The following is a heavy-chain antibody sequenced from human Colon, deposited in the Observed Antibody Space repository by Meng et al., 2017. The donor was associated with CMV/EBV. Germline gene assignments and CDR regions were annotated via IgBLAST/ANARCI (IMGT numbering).Heavy chain of an antibody. V-gene: IGHV3-23*03. CDR2: IYSGDSGT. Sequence: GGSLRLSCAASGFTFSNYAMGWVRQGPGKGLEWVSVIYSGDSGTCYADSVKGRFTISRDDSRSMLYLQMNSLRAEDTAVYYCAKDWHWGTPYYGMNVWGQGTTVTVSS. D-gene: IGHD7-27*01. J-gene: IGHJ6*02. CDR3: AKDWHWGTPYYGMNV. CDR1: GFTFSNYA.